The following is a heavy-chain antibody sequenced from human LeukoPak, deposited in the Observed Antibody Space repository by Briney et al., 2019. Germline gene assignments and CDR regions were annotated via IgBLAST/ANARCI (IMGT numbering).Heavy chain of an antibody. CDR2: ITSSGTYI. CDR1: GFTFTTYN. CDR3: ARGLGSYFDY. D-gene: IGHD6-19*01. J-gene: IGHJ4*02. V-gene: IGHV3-21*01. Sequence: GGSLRLSCAASGFTFTTYNMNWVRQAPGKAMEWVSSITSSGTYIFYADSVRGRFTISRDNAKNSLYLQMDSLGPEDTAVYYCARGLGSYFDYWGQGTLVTVSS.